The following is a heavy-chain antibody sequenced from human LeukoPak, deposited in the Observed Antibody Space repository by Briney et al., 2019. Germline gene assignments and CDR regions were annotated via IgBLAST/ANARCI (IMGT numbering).Heavy chain of an antibody. J-gene: IGHJ6*02. Sequence: SETLSLTCAVYGGSFSGYYWSWIRQPPGKGLEWIGEINHSGSTNYNPSLKSRVTISVDTSKNQFSLKLSSVTAAGTAVYYCARVPRPSFHYYYGMDVWGQGTTVTVSS. CDR3: ARVPRPSFHYYYGMDV. CDR1: GGSFSGYY. V-gene: IGHV4-34*01. D-gene: IGHD2/OR15-2a*01. CDR2: INHSGST.